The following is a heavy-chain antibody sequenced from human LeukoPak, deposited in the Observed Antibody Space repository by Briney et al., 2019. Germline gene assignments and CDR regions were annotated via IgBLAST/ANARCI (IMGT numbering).Heavy chain of an antibody. CDR3: SRALAAAAHTSFDY. J-gene: IGHJ4*02. CDR2: IYSGGNT. Sequence: GGSLRLSCAGSGFTFGSYAVSWVRQAPGKGLEWVSIIYSGGNTYYADSVKGRFTISRDNPKNTLYLQIHSLRAEDTAVYYCSRALAAAAHTSFDYWGQGTLVTVSS. V-gene: IGHV3-66*01. CDR1: GFTFGSYA. D-gene: IGHD6-13*01.